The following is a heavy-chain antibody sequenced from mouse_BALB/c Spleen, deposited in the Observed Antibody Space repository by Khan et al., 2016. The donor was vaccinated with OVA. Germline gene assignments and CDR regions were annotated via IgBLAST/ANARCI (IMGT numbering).Heavy chain of an antibody. V-gene: IGHV9-3-1*01. J-gene: IGHJ4*01. D-gene: IGHD2-12*01. CDR1: GYTFTNYG. Sequence: QIQLVQSGPEMKKPGETVKISCKASGYTFTNYGMNWVKQSPGKALKWMGWINTFTGEPTYADDFKGRFAFSLETSASTASLLINNLKNEDTATYFCARPPYFSYSLDHWGQGTSVTVSS. CDR2: INTFTGEP. CDR3: ARPPYFSYSLDH.